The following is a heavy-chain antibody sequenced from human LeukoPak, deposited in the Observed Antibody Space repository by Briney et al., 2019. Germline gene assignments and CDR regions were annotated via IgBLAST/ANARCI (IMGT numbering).Heavy chain of an antibody. J-gene: IGHJ5*02. D-gene: IGHD4-17*01. CDR2: MNPNSGNT. Sequence: ASLKVSCKASGYTFTSYDINWVRQATGQGLEWMGWMNPNSGNTGYAQTFQGRVTMTSNTSISTAYMDLSSLRSEDTAVYYCARAGDKLRPNWFDPWGQGTLVTVSS. V-gene: IGHV1-8*01. CDR3: ARAGDKLRPNWFDP. CDR1: GYTFTSYD.